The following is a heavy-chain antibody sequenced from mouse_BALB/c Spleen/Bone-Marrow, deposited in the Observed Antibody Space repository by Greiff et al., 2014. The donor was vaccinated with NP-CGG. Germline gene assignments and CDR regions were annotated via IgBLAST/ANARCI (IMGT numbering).Heavy chain of an antibody. D-gene: IGHD2-10*02. J-gene: IGHJ4*01. Sequence: EVQLVESGGGLVKPGGSLKLSCAASGFTFSDYYMYWARQTPEKRLEWVATISDGGTYTFYPDSVKGRFTISRDNAKNNLYLQMSSLQSEDTAMYYCTRSGKRYGAMDYWGQGTSVTVSS. CDR2: ISDGGTYT. CDR3: TRSGKRYGAMDY. CDR1: GFTFSDYY. V-gene: IGHV5-4*02.